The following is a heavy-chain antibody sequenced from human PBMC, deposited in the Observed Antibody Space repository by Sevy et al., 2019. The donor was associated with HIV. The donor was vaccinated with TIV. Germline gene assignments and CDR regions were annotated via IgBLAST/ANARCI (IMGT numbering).Heavy chain of an antibody. V-gene: IGHV1-2*02. CDR1: GYTFSGYY. J-gene: IGHJ3*02. D-gene: IGHD2-15*01. CDR2: INANNGGT. Sequence: ASVKVSCKSSGYTFSGYYMHWVRQAPGQGLGWMGWINANNGGTNYPQRVQARVTMTRDTSITTAYMELSRLTSDDTAVYYCTRQDSSASDIWGQGTVVTVSS. CDR3: TRQDSSASDI.